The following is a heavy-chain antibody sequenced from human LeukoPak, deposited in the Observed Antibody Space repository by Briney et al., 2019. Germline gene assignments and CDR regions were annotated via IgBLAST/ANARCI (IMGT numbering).Heavy chain of an antibody. CDR3: AKGGGYDYVAFDI. CDR1: GFTFSSYW. J-gene: IGHJ3*02. V-gene: IGHV3-30*18. CDR2: ISYDGSNK. D-gene: IGHD5-12*01. Sequence: GGSLRLSCAASGFTFSSYWMHWVRQAPGKGLEWVAVISYDGSNKYYADSVKGRFTISRDNSKNTLYLQMNSLRAEDTAVYYCAKGGGYDYVAFDIWGQGTMVTVSS.